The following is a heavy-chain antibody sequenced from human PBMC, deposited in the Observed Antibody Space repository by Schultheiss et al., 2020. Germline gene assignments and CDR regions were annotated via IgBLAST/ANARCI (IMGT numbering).Heavy chain of an antibody. CDR1: GFTLSTYA. D-gene: IGHD2-2*01. V-gene: IGHV3-30*04. CDR2: ISYDENDE. CDR3: ARPRCTSCYWLGGWFDP. Sequence: GGSLRLSCAASGFTLSTYAMHWVRQAPGKGLEWVAVISYDENDEHYADSVRGRFTISRDISNNTLFVEMNSLRPEDTAVYYCARPRCTSCYWLGGWFDPWGQGTLVTVSS. J-gene: IGHJ5*02.